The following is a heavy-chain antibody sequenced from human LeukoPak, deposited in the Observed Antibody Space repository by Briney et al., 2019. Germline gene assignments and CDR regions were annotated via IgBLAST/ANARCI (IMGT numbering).Heavy chain of an antibody. CDR3: ARAPAGDYFDY. CDR1: GYTFTSYY. J-gene: IGHJ4*02. Sequence: PETLTLSCNASGYTFTSYYMSWIRQPPGKGLEWIGYIHYSGSTDYNPSLMCRVTISVGTSRNQFSLKLSSVTAADTSVYFCARAPAGDYFDYWGQGTLVTVSS. V-gene: IGHV4-59*01. CDR2: IHYSGST. D-gene: IGHD2-2*01.